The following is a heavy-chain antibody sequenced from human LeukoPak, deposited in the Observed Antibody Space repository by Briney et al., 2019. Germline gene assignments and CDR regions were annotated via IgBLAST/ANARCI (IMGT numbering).Heavy chain of an antibody. J-gene: IGHJ6*02. CDR2: IRYDGSKT. D-gene: IGHD3/OR15-3a*01. CDR3: AKGLRSTYYYYGMDV. Sequence: PGGSLRLSCAASGFTFSTYGIHWARQAPGKGLEWVAFIRYDGSKTHYADSVKGRFTISRDNAKNSLYLQMNGLRAEDTAFYYCAKGLRSTYYYYGMDVWGQGTTVTVSS. V-gene: IGHV3-30*02. CDR1: GFTFSTYG.